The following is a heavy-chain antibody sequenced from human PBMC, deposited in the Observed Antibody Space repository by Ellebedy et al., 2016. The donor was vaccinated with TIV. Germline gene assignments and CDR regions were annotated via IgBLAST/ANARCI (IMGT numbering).Heavy chain of an antibody. CDR1: GFTFSSYA. Sequence: GGSLRLSCAASGFTFSSYAMHWVRQAPGKGLEYVSAISSNGGSTYYANSVKSRFTISRDNSKNTLYLQMGSLRAEDMAVYYCARERGYDYVWGEYYFDYWGQGTLVTVSS. D-gene: IGHD3-16*01. CDR2: ISSNGGST. CDR3: ARERGYDYVWGEYYFDY. J-gene: IGHJ4*02. V-gene: IGHV3-64*01.